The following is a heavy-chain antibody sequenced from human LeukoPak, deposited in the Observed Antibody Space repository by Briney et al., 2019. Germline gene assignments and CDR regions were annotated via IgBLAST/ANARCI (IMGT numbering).Heavy chain of an antibody. CDR1: GGSISSYY. J-gene: IGHJ4*02. CDR3: ARYSVSYSGFDY. Sequence: SETLSLTCTVSGGSISSYYWSWIRQPQGKGLELIGYIYYSGSINYNPSLKSRVTISVDTSKNQFSLKLRSVTAADTAVYYCARYSVSYSGFDYWGQGTLVTVS. D-gene: IGHD1-26*01. V-gene: IGHV4-59*08. CDR2: IYYSGSI.